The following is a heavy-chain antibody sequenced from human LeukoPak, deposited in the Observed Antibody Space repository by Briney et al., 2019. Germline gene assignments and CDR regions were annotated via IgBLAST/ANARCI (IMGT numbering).Heavy chain of an antibody. CDR3: ARGGSRKLTIFGRYYFDY. J-gene: IGHJ4*02. V-gene: IGHV4-34*01. CDR2: INHSGST. Sequence: SETLSLTCAVYGGSFSGYYWSWIRQPPGKGLGWIGEINHSGSTNYNPSLKSRVTISVDTSKNQFSLKLSSVTAADTAVYYCARGGSRKLTIFGRYYFDYWGQGTLVTVSS. D-gene: IGHD3-3*01. CDR1: GGSFSGYY.